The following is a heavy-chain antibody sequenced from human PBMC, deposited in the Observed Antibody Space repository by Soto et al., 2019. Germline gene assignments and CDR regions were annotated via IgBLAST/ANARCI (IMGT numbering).Heavy chain of an antibody. CDR2: IYSGGST. J-gene: IGHJ5*02. D-gene: IGHD3-22*01. CDR3: ARFPYYYDSSGYYYAP. CDR1: GFTVSSNY. Sequence: PGGSLRLSCAASGFTVSSNYMSWVRQAPGKGLEWVSVIYSGGSTYYADSVKGRFTISRDNSKNTLYLQMNSLRAEDTAVYYCARFPYYYDSSGYYYAPWGQGTLVTVSS. V-gene: IGHV3-53*01.